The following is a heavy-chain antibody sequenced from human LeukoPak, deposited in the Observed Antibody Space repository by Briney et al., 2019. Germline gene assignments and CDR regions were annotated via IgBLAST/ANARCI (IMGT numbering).Heavy chain of an antibody. CDR3: ARAANWHDDDWFDP. Sequence: ASVKVSCKASGYTFTGYYMHWVRQATGQGPEWMGRMNPNSGNTDYAQRFQGRVTMTRNTSISTAYMELSSLRSEDTAVYYCARAANWHDDDWFDPWGQGTLVTVSS. CDR2: MNPNSGNT. D-gene: IGHD1-1*01. J-gene: IGHJ5*02. V-gene: IGHV1-8*02. CDR1: GYTFTGYY.